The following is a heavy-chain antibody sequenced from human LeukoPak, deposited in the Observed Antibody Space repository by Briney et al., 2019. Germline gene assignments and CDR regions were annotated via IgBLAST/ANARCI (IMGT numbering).Heavy chain of an antibody. D-gene: IGHD6-19*01. J-gene: IGHJ6*03. Sequence: GASLKISCKGSGYSFTSYWIGWVRQMPGKGLEWMGIIYPGDSDTRYSPSFQGQVTISADKSISTAYLQWSSLKASDTAMYYCARVATVADPSGFYYYYMDVWGKGTTVTVSS. CDR2: IYPGDSDT. CDR3: ARVATVADPSGFYYYYMDV. V-gene: IGHV5-51*01. CDR1: GYSFTSYW.